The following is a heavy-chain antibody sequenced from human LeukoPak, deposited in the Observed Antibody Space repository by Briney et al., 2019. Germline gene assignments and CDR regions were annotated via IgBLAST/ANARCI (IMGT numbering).Heavy chain of an antibody. J-gene: IGHJ4*02. V-gene: IGHV4-34*01. CDR1: GGSFSGYY. CDR2: INHSGST. CDR3: ARGLIAVAGGYYFDY. D-gene: IGHD6-19*01. Sequence: KTSETLSLTCAVYGGSFSGYYWSWIRQPPGKGLEWIGEINHSGSTNYNPSLKSRVTISVDTSKNQFSLKLSSVTAADTAVYYCARGLIAVAGGYYFDYWGQGTLVTVSS.